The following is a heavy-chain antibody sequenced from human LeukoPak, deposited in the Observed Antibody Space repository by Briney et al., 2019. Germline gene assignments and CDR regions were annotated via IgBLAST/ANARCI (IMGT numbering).Heavy chain of an antibody. CDR2: ISSSGSTI. CDR1: GFTFSSYE. J-gene: IGHJ1*01. V-gene: IGHV3-48*03. D-gene: IGHD3-22*01. CDR3: AKAERVTMIVVVSLEYFQH. Sequence: PGGSLRLSCAASGFTFSSYEMNWVRQAPGKGLEWVSYISSSGSTIYYADSVKGRFTISRDNSKNTLYLQMNSLRAEDTAVYFCAKAERVTMIVVVSLEYFQHWGQGTLVTVSS.